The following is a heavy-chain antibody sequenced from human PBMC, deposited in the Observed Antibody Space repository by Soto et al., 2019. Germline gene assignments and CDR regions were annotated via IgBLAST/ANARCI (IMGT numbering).Heavy chain of an antibody. CDR1: GGSISSSSYY. CDR2: IYYSGST. V-gene: IGHV4-39*07. D-gene: IGHD2-2*02. CDR3: ARIPAAISIIDY. J-gene: IGHJ4*02. Sequence: QLQLQESGPGLVKPSETLSLTCTVSGGSISSSSYYWGWIRQPPGKGLEWIGSIYYSGSTYYNPSLKSRVTISVDTSKNQFSLKLSSVTAADTAVYYCARIPAAISIIDYWGQGTLVTVSS.